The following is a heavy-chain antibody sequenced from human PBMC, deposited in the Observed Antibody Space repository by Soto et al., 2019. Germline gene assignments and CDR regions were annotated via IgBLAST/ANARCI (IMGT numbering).Heavy chain of an antibody. CDR3: ARVGSNYYYGMDV. V-gene: IGHV3-30*03. Sequence: PGGSLRLSCEVSGFTFSAYGMHWVRQAPGKGLEWVAAISHDGTNKNYGDSVKGRFTISRDNSKNTLYLQMNSLRAEDTAVYYCARVGSNYYYGMDVWGQGTTVTVSS. CDR2: ISHDGTNK. J-gene: IGHJ6*02. CDR1: GFTFSAYG. D-gene: IGHD6-25*01.